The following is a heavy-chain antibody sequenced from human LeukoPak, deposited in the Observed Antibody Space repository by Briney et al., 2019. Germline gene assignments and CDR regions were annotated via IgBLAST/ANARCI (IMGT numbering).Heavy chain of an antibody. D-gene: IGHD3-22*01. J-gene: IGHJ4*02. CDR3: AKGGYYYDSSGFDY. CDR2: ISYDGSNK. CDR1: GFTFSSYG. Sequence: GGSLRLSCAASGFTFSSYGMHWVRQAPGKGLEWVAVISYDGSNKYYADSVKGRFTISRGNSKNTLYLQMNSLRAEDTAVYYCAKGGYYYDSSGFDYWGQGTLVTVSS. V-gene: IGHV3-30*18.